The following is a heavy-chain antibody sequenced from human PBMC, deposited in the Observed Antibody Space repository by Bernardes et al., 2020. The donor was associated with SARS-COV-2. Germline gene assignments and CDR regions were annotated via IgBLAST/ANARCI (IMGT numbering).Heavy chain of an antibody. CDR3: ARELEGSRKFDY. CDR2: FSWDGGSK. CDR1: GFTFDDYT. V-gene: IGHV3-43*01. Sequence: GGSLRLSCAASGFTFDDYTMHWVRQAPGKGLEWVSLFSWDGGSKYYADSVEGRFTISRDNSKNSLYLKMNGMTTEDTALYYCARELEGSRKFDYWGQGTLVTVSS. J-gene: IGHJ4*02. D-gene: IGHD1-1*01.